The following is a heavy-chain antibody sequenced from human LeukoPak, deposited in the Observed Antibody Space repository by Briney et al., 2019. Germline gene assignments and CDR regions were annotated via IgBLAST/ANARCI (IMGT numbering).Heavy chain of an antibody. D-gene: IGHD1-14*01. J-gene: IGHJ4*02. CDR1: GGSTNNYD. V-gene: IGHV4-59*01. CDR3: ARSRSLYNRRVNVWNFDS. Sequence: PSETLSLTCTDSGGSTNNYDWNWIRQSPGKGLEWVGFLYYNGYTSYNPSLKSRVTLSIDTSKNQFSLKMTSITPADTAVYYCARSRSLYNRRVNVWNFDSWGQGTLVTVSS. CDR2: LYYNGYT.